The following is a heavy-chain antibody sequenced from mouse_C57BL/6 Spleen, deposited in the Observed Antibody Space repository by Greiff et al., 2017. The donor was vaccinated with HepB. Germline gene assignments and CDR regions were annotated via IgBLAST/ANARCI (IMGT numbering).Heavy chain of an antibody. CDR2: ISYDGSN. J-gene: IGHJ1*03. CDR3: ASPYDYDRRNWYFDV. CDR1: GYSITSGYY. D-gene: IGHD2-4*01. V-gene: IGHV3-6*01. Sequence: EVQRVESGPGLVKPSQSLSLTCSVTGYSITSGYYWNWIRQFPGNKLEWMGYISYDGSNNYNPSLKNRISITRDTSKNQFFLKLNSVTTEDTATYYCASPYDYDRRNWYFDVWGTRTTVTVSS.